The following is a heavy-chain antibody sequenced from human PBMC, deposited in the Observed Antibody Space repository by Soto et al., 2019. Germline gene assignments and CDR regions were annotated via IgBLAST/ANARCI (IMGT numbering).Heavy chain of an antibody. CDR1: GGSLNTRNW. CDR3: ARVEAVAGTYYGMVV. D-gene: IGHD6-19*01. V-gene: IGHV4-4*02. Sequence: QVQLQESGPGLVRPSGTLSLICVVSGGSLNTRNWWSWVRQPPGKGLEWIGEIYHSGSSNYNPSLKSRVTISVDKSKNQFSLKLNSVSAADTAVYYCARVEAVAGTYYGMVVWGQGTAVTVSS. CDR2: IYHSGSS. J-gene: IGHJ6*02.